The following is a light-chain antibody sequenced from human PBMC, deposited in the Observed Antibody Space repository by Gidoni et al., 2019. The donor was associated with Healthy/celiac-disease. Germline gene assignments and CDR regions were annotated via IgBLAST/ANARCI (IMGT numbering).Light chain of an antibody. CDR1: QGISSY. CDR3: QQYESYPRT. J-gene: IGKJ1*01. Sequence: AIRMTPSPSSFSASTGDRVTITWRASQGISSYLAWYQQKPGKAPKLLIYAASTLQSGVPSRFSGSGSGTDFTLTISCLQSEDFATYYCQQYESYPRTFGQGTKVEIK. V-gene: IGKV1-8*01. CDR2: AAS.